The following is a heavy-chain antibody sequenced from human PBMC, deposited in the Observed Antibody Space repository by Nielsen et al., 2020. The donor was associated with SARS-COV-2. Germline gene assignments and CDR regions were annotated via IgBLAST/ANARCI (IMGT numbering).Heavy chain of an antibody. CDR1: GYTFTGYY. V-gene: IGHV1-46*01. J-gene: IGHJ4*02. CDR3: ARQGRLRVCDY. CDR2: INPSGGST. D-gene: IGHD5-12*01. Sequence: ASVKVSCKASGYTFTGYYMHWVRQAPGQGLEWMGIINPSGGSTSYAQKFQGRVTMTRDTSTSTVYMELSSLRSEDTAVYYCARQGRLRVCDYWGQGTLVTVSS.